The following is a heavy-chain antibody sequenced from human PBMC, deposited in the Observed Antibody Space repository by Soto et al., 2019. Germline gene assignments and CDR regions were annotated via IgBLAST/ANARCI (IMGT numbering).Heavy chain of an antibody. CDR2: IYYSGST. Sequence: SETLSLTCSVSGGSISSRGYYWSWIRQHPGKGLEWIGYIYYSGSTYYNPSLKSRVTISVDTSKNQFSLKLSSVTAEDTAVYYCARDPGSSWYSDYWGQGTLVTVSS. CDR3: ARDPGSSWYSDY. V-gene: IGHV4-31*03. D-gene: IGHD6-13*01. J-gene: IGHJ4*02. CDR1: GGSISSRGYY.